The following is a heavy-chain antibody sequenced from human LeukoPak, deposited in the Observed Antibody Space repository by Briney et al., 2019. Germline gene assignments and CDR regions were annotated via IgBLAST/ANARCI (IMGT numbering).Heavy chain of an antibody. Sequence: GGSLRLSCAASGFTFSSYGMHWVRRAPGKGLEWVAVISYDGSNKYYADSVKGRFTISRDNSKNTLYLQMNSLRAEDTAVYYCAKTPKYCSGGSCYWGYFDYWGQGTLVTVSS. V-gene: IGHV3-30*18. J-gene: IGHJ4*02. CDR2: ISYDGSNK. CDR3: AKTPKYCSGGSCYWGYFDY. CDR1: GFTFSSYG. D-gene: IGHD2-15*01.